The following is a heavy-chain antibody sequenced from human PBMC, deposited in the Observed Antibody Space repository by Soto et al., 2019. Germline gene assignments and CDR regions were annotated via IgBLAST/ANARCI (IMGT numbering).Heavy chain of an antibody. Sequence: PGGSLRLSCAASGFTFSSYSMNWVRQDPGKGLEWVSYISSSSSTIYYADSVKGRFTISRDNANNSLYLQINSLRDEETVVYYCGGVLSSGGISPSFSSSGMAVWGKGT. CDR3: GGVLSSGGISPSFSSSGMAV. D-gene: IGHD3-10*01. V-gene: IGHV3-48*02. CDR1: GFTFSSYS. J-gene: IGHJ6*04. CDR2: ISSSSSTI.